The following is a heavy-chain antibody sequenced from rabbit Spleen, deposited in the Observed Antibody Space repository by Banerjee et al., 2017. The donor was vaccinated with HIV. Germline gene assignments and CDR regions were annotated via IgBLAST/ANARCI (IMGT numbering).Heavy chain of an antibody. V-gene: IGHV1S7*01. CDR3: ARDGAGGSYFAL. Sequence: QLTETGGGLVQPGGSLKLSCKASGFTLSSYYMNWVRQAPGKGLEWIGYIDPVFGITYYANWVSGRFSISRENAQNTVFLQMTSLTAADTATYFCARDGAGGSYFALWGPGTLVTVS. J-gene: IGHJ4*01. CDR1: GFTLSSYY. D-gene: IGHD8-1*01. CDR2: IDPVFGIT.